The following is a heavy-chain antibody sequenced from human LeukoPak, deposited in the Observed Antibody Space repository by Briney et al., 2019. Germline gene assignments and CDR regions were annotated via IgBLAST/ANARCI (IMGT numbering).Heavy chain of an antibody. J-gene: IGHJ5*02. D-gene: IGHD3-22*01. CDR3: ARLGSGYYYGNWFDP. Sequence: TSETLSLTCTVSGDSMTSSNHYWVWIRQPPGKGLEWIGSIYYGGSTYYNPSLKSRVTISQDTSKNQFSLKVNTVTAADTAVYYCARLGSGYYYGNWFDPWGQGTLVTVSS. CDR1: GDSMTSSNHY. CDR2: IYYGGST. V-gene: IGHV4-39*01.